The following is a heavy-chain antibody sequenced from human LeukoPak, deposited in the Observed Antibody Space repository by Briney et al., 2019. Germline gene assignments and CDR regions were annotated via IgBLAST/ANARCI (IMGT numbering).Heavy chain of an antibody. V-gene: IGHV3-74*01. D-gene: IGHD2-15*01. CDR3: ARGADGVSSNSRGWFDP. CDR1: GFTFSSYA. Sequence: GGSLRLSCAASGFTFSSYAMSWVRQAPGKGLVWVSRINSDGSSTSYADSVKGRFTISRDNAKNSLYLQMNSLRAEDTAVYSCARGADGVSSNSRGWFDPWGQGTLVTVSS. CDR2: INSDGSST. J-gene: IGHJ5*02.